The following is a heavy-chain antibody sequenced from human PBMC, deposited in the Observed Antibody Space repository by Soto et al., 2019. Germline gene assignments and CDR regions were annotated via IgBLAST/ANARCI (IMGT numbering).Heavy chain of an antibody. CDR2: IYPGDSDT. V-gene: IGHV5-51*01. CDR1: GYSFTSYW. D-gene: IGHD6-13*01. CDR3: ATTSAAGKYYYGMDV. J-gene: IGHJ6*02. Sequence: PGESLKISCKGSGYSFTSYWISWVRQMPGKGLEWMGIIYPGDSDTRYSPYFQGQVTISADKSISTAYLQWSSLKASDTAMYYCATTSAAGKYYYGMDVWGQGTTVTVSS.